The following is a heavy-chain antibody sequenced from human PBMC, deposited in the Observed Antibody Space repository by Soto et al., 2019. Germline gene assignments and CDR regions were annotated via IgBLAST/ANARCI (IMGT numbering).Heavy chain of an antibody. Sequence: SETLSLTCTVSGGSISSGNYYWSWIRQPPGKGLEWIGFISYSGSTYYSTSLKSRVTISVDTSKNQFSLNLSFVTAADSSLYYCATMGTPATGLYFFDYWGQGSLVTVS. CDR3: ATMGTPATGLYFFDY. CDR2: ISYSGST. J-gene: IGHJ4*02. V-gene: IGHV4-30-4*01. D-gene: IGHD2-15*01. CDR1: GGSISSGNYY.